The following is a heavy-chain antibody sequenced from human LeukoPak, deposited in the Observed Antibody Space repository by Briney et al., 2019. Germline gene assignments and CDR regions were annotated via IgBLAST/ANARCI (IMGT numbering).Heavy chain of an antibody. CDR3: AKFSSSIGVVVAATPHFDY. J-gene: IGHJ4*02. CDR1: GFTFISYA. CDR2: ISGIGGST. Sequence: GRSLRPSRAAPGFTFISYAMSWVRQAPGDGLGWVSAISGIGGSTYYADSVKGRFTISRDNSKNTLYLQMNSLRAEDTAVYYCAKFSSSIGVVVAATPHFDYWGQGTLVTVSS. V-gene: IGHV3-23*01. D-gene: IGHD2-15*01.